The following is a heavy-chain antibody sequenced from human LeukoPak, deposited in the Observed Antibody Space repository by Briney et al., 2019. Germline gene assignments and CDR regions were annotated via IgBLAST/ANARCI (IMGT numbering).Heavy chain of an antibody. CDR3: ARETGDGYNTFDY. J-gene: IGHJ4*02. V-gene: IGHV3-73*01. CDR1: GFTFSGSG. Sequence: PGGSLRLSCAASGFTFSGSGMHWVRQASGKGLEWVGRIRSKPNNYATHYAASVKGRFIISRDDSKNTAYLQMNSLKTEDTAVYYCARETGDGYNTFDYWGQGTLVTVSS. CDR2: IRSKPNNYAT. D-gene: IGHD5-24*01.